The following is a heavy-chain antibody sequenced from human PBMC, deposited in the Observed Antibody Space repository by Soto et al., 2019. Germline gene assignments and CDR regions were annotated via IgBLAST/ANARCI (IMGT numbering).Heavy chain of an antibody. CDR1: RYSFTNDW. D-gene: IGHD6-19*01. J-gene: IGHJ4*01. CDR2: IYPADSDT. V-gene: IGHV5-51*01. CDR3: ARSLPPGGSRWFSHYY. Sequence: GESLKISCKASRYSFTNDWIAWLRQVPGKGLEWLGLIYPADSDTRYNPTFQGHVTISADKSISTAYLQWSSLKASDTAMYYCARSLPPGGSRWFSHYYWGQRSFVPVSS.